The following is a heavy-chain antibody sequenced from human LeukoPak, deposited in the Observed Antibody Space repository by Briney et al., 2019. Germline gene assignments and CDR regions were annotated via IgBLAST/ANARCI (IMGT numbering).Heavy chain of an antibody. D-gene: IGHD3-9*01. CDR2: IKQDGSDK. V-gene: IGHV3-7*01. J-gene: IGHJ3*02. Sequence: GGSLRLPCAASGFTFSSYYMSWVRQAPGKGLEWVANIKQDGSDKHYVDSVKGRFTISRDNAKNSLYLQVNSLRAEDTAVYYCAREGITIFGDDAFDIWGQGTMVTVSS. CDR3: AREGITIFGDDAFDI. CDR1: GFTFSSYY.